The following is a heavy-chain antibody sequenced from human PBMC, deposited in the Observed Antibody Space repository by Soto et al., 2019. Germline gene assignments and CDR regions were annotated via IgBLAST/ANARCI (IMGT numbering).Heavy chain of an antibody. J-gene: IGHJ4*02. V-gene: IGHV3-33*01. D-gene: IGHD3-22*01. CDR1: GFSFSSYG. CDR3: ARESPTFNHESIGYSDY. Sequence: GGALRLFCAASGFSFSSYGMHWVRQSPGKGLEWVAVIWYDGSNKYYGDSVKGRFTISRDNSKNTLYLQVNSLRAEDTAVYYCARESPTFNHESIGYSDYWGQGTLVTVSS. CDR2: IWYDGSNK.